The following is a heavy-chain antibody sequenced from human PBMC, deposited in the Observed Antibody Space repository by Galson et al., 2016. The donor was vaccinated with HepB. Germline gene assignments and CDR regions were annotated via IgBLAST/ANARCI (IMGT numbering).Heavy chain of an antibody. CDR3: ARDLGSSGRFDS. V-gene: IGHV1-46*01. CDR1: GYPFTSYH. D-gene: IGHD3-16*01. CDR2: ISPSGTTT. J-gene: IGHJ4*02. Sequence: SVKVSCKASGYPFTSYHMHWVRQAPGQGLEWMGIISPSGTTTRSAQKFQGRVTLTRETSTTTVYMELSSRRYEDTAVYYCARDLGSSGRFDSWGQGTLVTVSS.